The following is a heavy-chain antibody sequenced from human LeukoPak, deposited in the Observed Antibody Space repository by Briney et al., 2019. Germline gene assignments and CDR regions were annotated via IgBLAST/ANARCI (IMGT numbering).Heavy chain of an antibody. Sequence: SETLSLTCTVSGYSISSGFYWGWIRQPPGKGLEWIGNIYHIGSTYYNPSLKSRVTISVDMSKNQFSLKLSSVTAADTAVYYCARDLGYCSSTSCLGEGYWGQGTLVTVSS. CDR2: IYHIGST. J-gene: IGHJ4*02. D-gene: IGHD2-2*01. CDR3: ARDLGYCSSTSCLGEGY. V-gene: IGHV4-38-2*02. CDR1: GYSISSGFY.